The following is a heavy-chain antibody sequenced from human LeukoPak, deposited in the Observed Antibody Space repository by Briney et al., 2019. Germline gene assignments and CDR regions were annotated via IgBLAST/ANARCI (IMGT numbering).Heavy chain of an antibody. CDR3: AREPEGAFDI. J-gene: IGHJ3*02. CDR1: GGSISSGDYY. Sequence: SETLSLTCTVSGGSISSGDYYWSWIRHPPGRGLEWIGYIYYSGSTYYNPSLKSRVTISVDTSKNQFSLKLSSVTAADTAVYYCAREPEGAFDIWGQGTMVTVSS. V-gene: IGHV4-30-4*01. CDR2: IYYSGST.